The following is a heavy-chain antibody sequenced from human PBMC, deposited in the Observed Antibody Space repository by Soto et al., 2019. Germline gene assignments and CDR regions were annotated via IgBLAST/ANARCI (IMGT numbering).Heavy chain of an antibody. CDR2: IIPNIGTA. D-gene: IGHD3-3*01. J-gene: IGHJ3*02. Sequence: SVKVSCKASGYTFTSYGISWVRQAPGQGLEWMGGIIPNIGTANYAQKFQGRVTITADESTSTAYMELSSLRSEDTAVYYCARSYYDFWSDSTGAFDIWGQGTMVTVSS. V-gene: IGHV1-69*13. CDR3: ARSYYDFWSDSTGAFDI. CDR1: GYTFTSYG.